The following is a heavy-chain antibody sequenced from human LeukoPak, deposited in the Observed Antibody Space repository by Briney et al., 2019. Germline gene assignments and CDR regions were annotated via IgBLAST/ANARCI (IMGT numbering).Heavy chain of an antibody. CDR3: ARDVTAAFDY. CDR2: ISYSGST. Sequence: PSETLSLTCTASGDSISSSSYYWGWIRQPPGKGLEWIGSISYSGSTYYNPSLKSRITISVDTSKNQFSLKLSSVTAADTAVYYCARDVTAAFDYWGQGTLVTVSS. D-gene: IGHD6-13*01. V-gene: IGHV4-39*07. J-gene: IGHJ4*02. CDR1: GDSISSSSYY.